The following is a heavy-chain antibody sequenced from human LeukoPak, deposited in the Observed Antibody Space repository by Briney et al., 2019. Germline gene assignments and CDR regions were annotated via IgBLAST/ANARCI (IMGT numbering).Heavy chain of an antibody. CDR3: ARAGTTLLLDY. Sequence: GASVKVSCKASGYTFTCYGIIWVRQAPGQGLPWMGWLRAHNGKPKYTHSLQGRVTMTTETSTNTVYLEVRSLTSDGTAVYYCARAGTTLLLDYWGQGTLVTVSS. CDR2: LRAHNGKP. J-gene: IGHJ4*02. D-gene: IGHD4-11*01. V-gene: IGHV1-18*01. CDR1: GYTFTCYG.